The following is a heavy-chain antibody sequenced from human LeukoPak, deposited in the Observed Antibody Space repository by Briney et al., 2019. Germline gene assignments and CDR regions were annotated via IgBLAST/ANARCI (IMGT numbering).Heavy chain of an antibody. D-gene: IGHD3-10*01. Sequence: SETLSLTCAVYGGSFSGYYWSWIRQPPGKGLEWIGEINHSGSTNHNPSLKSRVTISVDTSKNQFSLKLSSVTAADTAVYYCARARGITMVRGVRGKGAHMDVWGKGTTVTVSS. J-gene: IGHJ6*04. CDR3: ARARGITMVRGVRGKGAHMDV. CDR1: GGSFSGYY. V-gene: IGHV4-34*01. CDR2: INHSGST.